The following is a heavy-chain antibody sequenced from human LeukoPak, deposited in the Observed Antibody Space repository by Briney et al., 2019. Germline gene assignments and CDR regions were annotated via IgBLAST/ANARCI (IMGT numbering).Heavy chain of an antibody. D-gene: IGHD5-12*01. V-gene: IGHV3-23*01. Sequence: SGGSLRLSCAASGFTFSSYAMSWVRQAPGKGLEWVSAISGNGGSTYYADSVKGRFTISRDNSKNTLYLQMNSLRAEDTAVYYCAKGPLVATPQYFQHWGQGTLVTVSS. CDR2: ISGNGGST. CDR3: AKGPLVATPQYFQH. J-gene: IGHJ1*01. CDR1: GFTFSSYA.